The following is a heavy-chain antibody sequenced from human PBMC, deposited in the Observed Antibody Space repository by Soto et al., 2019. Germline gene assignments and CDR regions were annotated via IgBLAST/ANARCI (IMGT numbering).Heavy chain of an antibody. Sequence: GSGPTLVNPTQTLTLTCTFSGFSLSTSGVGVGWIRQPPGKALEWLALIYWNGDKRYSPSLKSRLTITKDTSKNQVVLTMTNMDPVDTATYYCAHRSIAAAPSPGDAFDIWGQGTMVTVSS. J-gene: IGHJ3*02. CDR1: GFSLSTSGVG. D-gene: IGHD6-13*01. CDR3: AHRSIAAAPSPGDAFDI. V-gene: IGHV2-5*01. CDR2: IYWNGDK.